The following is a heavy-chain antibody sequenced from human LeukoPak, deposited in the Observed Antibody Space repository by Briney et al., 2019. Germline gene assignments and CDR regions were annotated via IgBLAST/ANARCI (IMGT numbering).Heavy chain of an antibody. J-gene: IGHJ5*02. D-gene: IGHD4-23*01. CDR3: ARVTDYGGIFDP. V-gene: IGHV4-4*07. CDR2: IYTSGST. Sequence: SETLSLTCTVSGGSISSYYWSWIRQPAGKGLEWIGRIYTSGSTNYNPSLKSRVTMSVDTSKNQLSLKLSSVTAADTAVYYCARVTDYGGIFDPWGQGTLVTVSS. CDR1: GGSISSYY.